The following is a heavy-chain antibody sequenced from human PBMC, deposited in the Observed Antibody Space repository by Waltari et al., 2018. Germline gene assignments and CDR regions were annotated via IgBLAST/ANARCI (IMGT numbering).Heavy chain of an antibody. CDR3: AKDSGAYYYYYYMDV. V-gene: IGHV3-9*03. Sequence: EVQLVESGGGLVQPGRSLRLSCAASGFTFDDYAMHWVRQAPGKGLEWVSGISWNSGSIGYADSVKGRFTISRDNAKNSLYLQMNSLRAEDMALYYCAKDSGAYYYYYYMDVWGKGTTVTVSS. CDR2: ISWNSGSI. J-gene: IGHJ6*03. D-gene: IGHD3-10*01. CDR1: GFTFDDYA.